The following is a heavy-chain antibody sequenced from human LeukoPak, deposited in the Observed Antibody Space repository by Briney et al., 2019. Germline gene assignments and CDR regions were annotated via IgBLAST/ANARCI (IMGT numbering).Heavy chain of an antibody. J-gene: IGHJ6*03. D-gene: IGHD3-10*01. V-gene: IGHV3-11*01. CDR1: GFTFSDYY. Sequence: GGSLRLSCAASGFTFSDYYMSWIRQAPGKGREWVSYISSSGSTIYYADSVKGRFTIYRDNAKNSLYLQMNSLRDEDTAVYYCARDEDGSGSYYNHYYYYYYYMDVWGKGTTVTVSS. CDR3: ARDEDGSGSYYNHYYYYYYYMDV. CDR2: ISSSGSTI.